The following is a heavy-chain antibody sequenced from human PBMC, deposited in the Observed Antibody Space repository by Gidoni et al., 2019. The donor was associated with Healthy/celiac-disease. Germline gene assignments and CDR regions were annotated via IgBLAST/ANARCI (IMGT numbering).Heavy chain of an antibody. D-gene: IGHD6-19*01. CDR2: ISYDGYNK. Sequence: SSYGMHWVRQAPGKGLEWVAVISYDGYNKYYADSVKGRFTISRDNSKNTLYLQMNSLRAEDTAVYYCAKRGSEAHIAVADPIMGWGQGTLVTVSS. CDR1: SSYG. CDR3: AKRGSEAHIAVADPIMG. J-gene: IGHJ4*02. V-gene: IGHV3-30*18.